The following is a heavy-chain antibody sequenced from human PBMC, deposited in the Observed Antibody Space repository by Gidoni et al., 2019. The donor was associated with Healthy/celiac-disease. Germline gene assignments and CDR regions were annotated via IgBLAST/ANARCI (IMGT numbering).Heavy chain of an antibody. J-gene: IGHJ5*02. CDR2: IYHSGST. V-gene: IGHV4-4*02. CDR1: GGSISSSNW. Sequence: QVQLQESGPGLVKPSGTLSLTCAVSGGSISSSNWWSWVRQPPGKGLEWIGEIYHSGSTNSNPSLKSRVTISVDKSKNQFSLKLSSVTAADTAVYYCARAPFGDIVVVPAAGFDPWGQGTLVTVSS. D-gene: IGHD2-2*01. CDR3: ARAPFGDIVVVPAAGFDP.